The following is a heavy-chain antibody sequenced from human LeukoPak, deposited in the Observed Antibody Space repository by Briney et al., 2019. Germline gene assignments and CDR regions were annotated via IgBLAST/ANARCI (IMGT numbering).Heavy chain of an antibody. CDR3: ASIAVAYYFDY. V-gene: IGHV3-7*01. J-gene: IGHJ4*02. CDR2: IKQDGSEK. CDR1: GFTFSSYW. D-gene: IGHD6-19*01. Sequence: GGSLRLSCAASGFTFSSYWMSWVRQAPGKGLEWEANIKQDGSEKYYVDSVKGRFTISRDNAKNSLYLQMNSLRAEDTAVYYCASIAVAYYFDYWGQGTLVTVSS.